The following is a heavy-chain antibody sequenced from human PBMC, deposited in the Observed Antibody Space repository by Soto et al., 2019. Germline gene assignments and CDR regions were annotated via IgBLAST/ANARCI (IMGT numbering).Heavy chain of an antibody. D-gene: IGHD6-13*01. CDR1: GYTLTSYA. Sequence: GASVKVSCKASGYTLTSYAIKWVRQATGQGLEWMGWMNPNSGNTGYAQKFQGRVTMTRNTSISTAYMELSSLRSEDTAVYYCARSGYSSIPPSDYWGQGTLVTVSS. V-gene: IGHV1-8*01. J-gene: IGHJ4*02. CDR3: ARSGYSSIPPSDY. CDR2: MNPNSGNT.